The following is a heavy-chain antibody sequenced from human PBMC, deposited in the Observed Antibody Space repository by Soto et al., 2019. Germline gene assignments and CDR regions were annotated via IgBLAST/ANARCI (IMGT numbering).Heavy chain of an antibody. Sequence: QVQLVQSGAEVKKPGSSVKVSCKASGGTFSSYAISWVRQAPGQGLXXMGGIIPISGTANYAQXFQXRVTXTADESXXXXXXXXXXXXXXXXXXXXXXXXXXXXXXXXIXYYYYYGMDVWGQGTTVTVSS. V-gene: IGHV1-69*01. J-gene: IGHJ6*02. CDR1: GGTFSSYA. CDR3: XXXXXXXXXXXIXYYYYYGMDV. CDR2: IIPISGTA.